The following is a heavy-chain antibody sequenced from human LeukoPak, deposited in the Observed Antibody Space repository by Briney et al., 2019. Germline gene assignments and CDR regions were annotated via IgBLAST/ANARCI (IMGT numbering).Heavy chain of an antibody. J-gene: IGHJ6*02. Sequence: ASVKVSCKASGYTFTGYYMRWVRQAPGQGLEWMGWINPNSGGTNYAQKFQGRVTMTRDTSISTAYMELSRLRSDDTAVYYCARDTALVVAVGELGMDVWGQGTTVTVSS. CDR2: INPNSGGT. CDR3: ARDTALVVAVGELGMDV. CDR1: GYTFTGYY. D-gene: IGHD3-22*01. V-gene: IGHV1-2*02.